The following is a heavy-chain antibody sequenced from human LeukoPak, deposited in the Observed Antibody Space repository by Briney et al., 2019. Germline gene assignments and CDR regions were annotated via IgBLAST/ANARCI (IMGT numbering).Heavy chain of an antibody. J-gene: IGHJ4*02. CDR1: GFTFSSYW. D-gene: IGHD6-25*01. CDR3: ASSGLKGGPNDY. CDR2: INSDGSST. V-gene: IGHV3-74*01. Sequence: GGSLRLSCAASGFTFSSYWMHWVRQAPGKGLVWVSRINSDGSSTSYADSVKGRFTISRDNAKNTLYLQMNSLRAEDTAVYYCASSGLKGGPNDYWGQGTLVTVSS.